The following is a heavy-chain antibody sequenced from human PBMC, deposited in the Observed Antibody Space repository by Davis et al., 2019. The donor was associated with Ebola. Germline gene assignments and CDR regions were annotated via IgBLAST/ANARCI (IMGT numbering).Heavy chain of an antibody. CDR1: GFIFSTYG. V-gene: IGHV3-30*18. D-gene: IGHD5-18*01. J-gene: IGHJ4*02. CDR2: ISSDGSTK. CDR3: AKDARSGYSYGYEMDY. Sequence: GESLKISCAASGFIFSTYGMHWVRQAPGKGLDWVAVISSDGSTKYYADSVKGRFTVSRDNSKNTLYLQMNSLRVEDTAVYYCAKDARSGYSYGYEMDYWGQGTLVTVSS.